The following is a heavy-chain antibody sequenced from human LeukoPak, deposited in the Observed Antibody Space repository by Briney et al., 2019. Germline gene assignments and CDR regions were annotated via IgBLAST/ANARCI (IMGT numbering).Heavy chain of an antibody. CDR2: ISGSGDNT. Sequence: GGSLRLSCAASGFTFTTDAMSWVRQAPGKGLEWVSAISGSGDNTYYADSVKGRFTISRDNSKNTLYLQMNSLRAEDTAVYYCAKRFAYGGVDYWGQGTLVTVSS. J-gene: IGHJ4*02. CDR1: GFTFTTDA. CDR3: AKRFAYGGVDY. V-gene: IGHV3-23*01. D-gene: IGHD4-23*01.